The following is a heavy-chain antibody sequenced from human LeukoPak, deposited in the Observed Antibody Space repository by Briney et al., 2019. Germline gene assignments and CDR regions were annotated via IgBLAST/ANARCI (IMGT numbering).Heavy chain of an antibody. V-gene: IGHV1-3*01. CDR2: INAGNGNT. CDR1: GYTFTSYA. Sequence: ASVTVACTASGYTFTSYAMHWVRQAPGQRPEWMGWINAGNGNTKYSQKFQGRVTITRDTSASTAYMELSSLRSEDTAVYYCARGGSGSYYNPREFDYWGQGTLVTVSS. CDR3: ARGGSGSYYNPREFDY. D-gene: IGHD3-10*01. J-gene: IGHJ4*02.